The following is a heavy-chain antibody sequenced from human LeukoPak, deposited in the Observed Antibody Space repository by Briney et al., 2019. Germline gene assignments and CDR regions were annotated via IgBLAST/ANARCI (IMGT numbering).Heavy chain of an antibody. Sequence: GGSLRLSCAASGFTFSSYSMNWVRQAPGKGLEWVSSISSSSSYIYYADSVKGRFTISRDNAKNSLYLQMNSLGAEDTAIYYCARLYYYNSGRSYPSIYFDSWGQGTLVIVSS. J-gene: IGHJ4*02. CDR2: ISSSSSYI. D-gene: IGHD3-10*01. CDR1: GFTFSSYS. V-gene: IGHV3-21*06. CDR3: ARLYYYNSGRSYPSIYFDS.